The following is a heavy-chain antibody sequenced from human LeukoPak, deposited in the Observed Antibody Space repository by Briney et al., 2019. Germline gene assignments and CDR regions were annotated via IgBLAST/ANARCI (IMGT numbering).Heavy chain of an antibody. D-gene: IGHD1-26*01. CDR3: ARAQVGYNWFDP. J-gene: IGHJ5*02. CDR2: ISSSSSYI. V-gene: IGHV3-21*01. Sequence: GGSLRLSCAASGFTFSSYSMNWVRQAPGKGLEWVSSISSSSSYIYYADSVKGRFTISRDNAKNSLYLQMNSLRAEDTAVYYCARAQVGYNWFDPWGQGTLVTVSS. CDR1: GFTFSSYS.